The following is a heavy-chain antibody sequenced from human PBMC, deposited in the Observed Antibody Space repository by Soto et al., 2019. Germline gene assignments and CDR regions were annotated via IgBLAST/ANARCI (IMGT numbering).Heavy chain of an antibody. Sequence: SETLSLTCTVSGDSSTSNSYFWAWIRQHPVKGLEWIGSIYYSGTTYYNPSLKSRVTISVDRSKNQFSLKLSSVTATDTAVYYCARHFSVDYFDYWGQGALVIVSS. J-gene: IGHJ4*02. CDR2: IYYSGTT. CDR3: ARHFSVDYFDY. CDR1: GDSSTSNSYF. V-gene: IGHV4-39*01.